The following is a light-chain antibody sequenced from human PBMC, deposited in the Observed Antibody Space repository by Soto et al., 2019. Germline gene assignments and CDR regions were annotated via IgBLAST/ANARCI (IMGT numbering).Light chain of an antibody. Sequence: QAVVTQEPSLTVSPGGTVTLTCGSSTGAVTSNHHPYWFQQKAGQAPRTLIYDTSTKHSWTPARFSGSLLGDKAALTLSGAQHEDEAQYYCLLSYNAALVFGGGTQLTVL. CDR3: LLSYNAALV. CDR2: DTS. V-gene: IGLV7-46*01. J-gene: IGLJ2*01. CDR1: TGAVTSNHH.